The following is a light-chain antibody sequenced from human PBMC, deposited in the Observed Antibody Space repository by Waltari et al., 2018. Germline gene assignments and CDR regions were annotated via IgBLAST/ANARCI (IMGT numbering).Light chain of an antibody. CDR3: QQYDNWPPV. Sequence: EIMKTQSPATLSVSPGERATLSCRASQSINSKVAWYQQKPGHTPRLLIYGASTRATGISARFSGSGSGTEFTLTIRSLQSEDVALYSCQQYDNWPPVFGQGTRLEIK. CDR2: GAS. J-gene: IGKJ5*01. CDR1: QSINSK. V-gene: IGKV3-15*01.